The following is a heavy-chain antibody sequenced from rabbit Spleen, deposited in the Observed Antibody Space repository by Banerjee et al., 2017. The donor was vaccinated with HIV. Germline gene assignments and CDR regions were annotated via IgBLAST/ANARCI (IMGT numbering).Heavy chain of an antibody. CDR1: GFSFSTSDY. J-gene: IGHJ4*01. CDR2: IAGSSSGFT. V-gene: IGHV1S40*01. CDR3: ARDLTSAIGWNFNL. Sequence: QSLEESGGDLVKPGASLTLTCTASGFSFSTSDYMCWVRQAPGKGLEWISCIAGSSSGFTYSATWAKGRFTFSKTSSTTVTLQMTSLTAADTARYFCARDLTSAIGWNFNLCGPGTLVTVS. D-gene: IGHD1-1*01.